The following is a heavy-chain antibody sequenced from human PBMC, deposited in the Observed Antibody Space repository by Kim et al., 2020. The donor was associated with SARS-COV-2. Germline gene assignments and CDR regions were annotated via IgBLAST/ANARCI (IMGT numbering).Heavy chain of an antibody. CDR1: GYTFSNYF. J-gene: IGHJ4*02. CDR3: VRADGQQSFDY. CDR2: INPRGDRR. V-gene: IGHV1-46*01. Sequence: ASVKVSCKASGYTFSNYFMHWVRQAPGQGLEWMGIINPRGDRRDYAQKFQGRVTMTRDTSTNTVFAELSSLTSEDTAVYYCVRADGQQSFDYWGQGTLVTVSS. D-gene: IGHD6-13*01.